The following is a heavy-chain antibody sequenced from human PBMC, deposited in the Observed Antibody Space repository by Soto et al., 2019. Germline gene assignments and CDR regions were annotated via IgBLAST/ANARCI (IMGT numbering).Heavy chain of an antibody. V-gene: IGHV4-39*01. Sequence: KASETLSLTCTVSGGSISSDSFYWAWIRQPPGKGLEWIGIIYYSGDTYYNPSLAGRLTMSVDKSNQFSLTLRSVTAADTALYYCARNQPQRYCSGGTCRPAYGMDVWGQGTTVSVSS. D-gene: IGHD2-15*01. J-gene: IGHJ6*02. CDR2: IYYSGDT. CDR1: GGSISSDSFY. CDR3: ARNQPQRYCSGGTCRPAYGMDV.